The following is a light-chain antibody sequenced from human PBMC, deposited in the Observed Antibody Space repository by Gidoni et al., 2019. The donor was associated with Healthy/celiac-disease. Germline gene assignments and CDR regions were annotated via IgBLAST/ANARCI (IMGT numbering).Light chain of an antibody. Sequence: DIQMTQSPSSLSASVGDRFTTTCRASQSISSYLNWYQQKPGKAPKLLIYAASSLQSGVPSRFSGSGSGTDFTLTISSLQPEDFATYYCQQSYSTPPTFGGGTKVEIK. CDR3: QQSYSTPPT. J-gene: IGKJ4*01. V-gene: IGKV1-39*01. CDR2: AAS. CDR1: QSISSY.